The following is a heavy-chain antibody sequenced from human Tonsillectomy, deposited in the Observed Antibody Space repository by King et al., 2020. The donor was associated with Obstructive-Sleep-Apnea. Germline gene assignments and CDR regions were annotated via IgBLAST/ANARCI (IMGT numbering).Heavy chain of an antibody. CDR3: ARGRVAGKSDY. V-gene: IGHV4-31*03. CDR1: GGSISSGGYY. D-gene: IGHD6-19*01. Sequence: QLQESGPGLVKPSQTLSLTCTVSGGSISSGGYYWSWNRQHPGKGLEWIGYIYYSGSTYYNPSLKSRVTISVDTSKNQFSLKMSSVTAADTAVYYCARGRVAGKSDYWGQGTLVTVSS. J-gene: IGHJ4*02. CDR2: IYYSGST.